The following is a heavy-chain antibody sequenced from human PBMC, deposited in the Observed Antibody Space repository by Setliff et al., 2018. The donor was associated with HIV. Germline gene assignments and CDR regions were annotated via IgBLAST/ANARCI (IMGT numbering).Heavy chain of an antibody. Sequence: TLSLTCPVSGGSISSSSYYWGWIRQPPGKGLEWIWNIYSGGTTYYNSSLRSRVTISVDTSKNQFSLKLNSVTAADTAVYYCARHAVPHYYDSSGPSWGPGTLVTVSS. CDR3: ARHAVPHYYDSSGPS. J-gene: IGHJ5*02. CDR1: GGSISSSSYY. V-gene: IGHV4-39*07. CDR2: IYSGGTT. D-gene: IGHD3-22*01.